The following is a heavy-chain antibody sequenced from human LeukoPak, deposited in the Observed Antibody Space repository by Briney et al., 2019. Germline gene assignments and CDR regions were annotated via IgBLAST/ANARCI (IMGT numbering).Heavy chain of an antibody. D-gene: IGHD2-15*01. J-gene: IGHJ4*02. CDR2: INAGNGNT. CDR1: GYTFTSYA. Sequence: ASVKVSCKASGYTFTSYAMHWVRQAPGQRHEWMGWINAGNGNTKYSQKFQGRVTITRDTSASTAYMELSSLRSEDTAVYYCARGGLVVAATIDYWGQGTLVTVSS. V-gene: IGHV1-3*01. CDR3: ARGGLVVAATIDY.